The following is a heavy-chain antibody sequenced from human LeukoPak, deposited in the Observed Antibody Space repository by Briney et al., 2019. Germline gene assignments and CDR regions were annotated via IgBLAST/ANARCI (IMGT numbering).Heavy chain of an antibody. CDR2: FDPEDGET. CDR1: GYTLTELS. J-gene: IGHJ5*02. D-gene: IGHD6-19*01. Sequence: ASVKVSCKVSGYTLTELSMHWVRQAPGKGLEWMGGFDPEDGETIYAQRFQGRVTMTEDTSTDTAYMELSSLRSEDTAVYYCARRIAVAGSLNWFDPWGQGTLVTVSS. V-gene: IGHV1-24*01. CDR3: ARRIAVAGSLNWFDP.